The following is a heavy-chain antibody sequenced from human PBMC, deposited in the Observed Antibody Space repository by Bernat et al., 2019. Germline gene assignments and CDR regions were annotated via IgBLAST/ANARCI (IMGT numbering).Heavy chain of an antibody. J-gene: IGHJ6*02. CDR3: ARVNQSPLDYRGAYYYYGMDV. Sequence: QVQLVESGGGVVQPGRSLRLSCAASGFTFSSYGMHWVRQAPGKGLEWVAVIWYDGSNKYYADSVKGRFTISRDNSKNTLYLQMNSLRAEDTAVYYCARVNQSPLDYRGAYYYYGMDVRGQGTTVTVSS. CDR2: IWYDGSNK. D-gene: IGHD4-11*01. V-gene: IGHV3-33*01. CDR1: GFTFSSYG.